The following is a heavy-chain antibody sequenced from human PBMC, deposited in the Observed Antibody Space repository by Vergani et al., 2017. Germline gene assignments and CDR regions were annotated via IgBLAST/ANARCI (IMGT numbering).Heavy chain of an antibody. V-gene: IGHV4-61*02. CDR3: AXDNKQLRPRAFDL. D-gene: IGHD4-23*01. Sequence: QVQLQESGPGLVKPSQTLTLTCTVSGASINNDFYYWHWIRQPAGKGLEWIWRIYVSGITDYNSSLQSRVSMSVDTSKNQFSLTRTSVTAADTAVYYCAXDNKQLRPRAFDLWVQGTMVTVSS. J-gene: IGHJ3*01. CDR1: GASINNDFYY. CDR2: IYVSGIT.